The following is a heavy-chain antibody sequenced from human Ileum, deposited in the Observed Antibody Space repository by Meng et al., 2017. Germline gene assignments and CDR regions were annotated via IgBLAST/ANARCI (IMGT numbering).Heavy chain of an antibody. D-gene: IGHD5-24*01. CDR3: AGRTALVEMATIYERYYFDY. CDR1: GGTFSSYA. J-gene: IGHJ4*02. CDR2: IIPIFGTA. Sequence: SVKVSCKASGGTFSSYAISWVRQAPGQGLEWMGGIIPIFGTANYAQKFQGRVTITTDESTSTAYMGLSSLRSEDTAMYYCAGRTALVEMATIYERYYFDYWGQGTLVTVSS. V-gene: IGHV1-69*05.